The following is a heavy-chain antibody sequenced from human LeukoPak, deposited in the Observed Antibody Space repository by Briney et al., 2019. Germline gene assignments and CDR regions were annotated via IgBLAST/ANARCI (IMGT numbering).Heavy chain of an antibody. CDR3: ARSTYDY. Sequence: ASVKVSCKASGYTFTSYAMHWVRQAPGQRPEWMGWINAGKGNTKYSQKFQGRVTITRDTSASTAYMELSSLRSEDTAVYYCARSTYDYWGQGTLVTVSS. CDR2: INAGKGNT. V-gene: IGHV1-3*01. CDR1: GYTFTSYA. J-gene: IGHJ4*02.